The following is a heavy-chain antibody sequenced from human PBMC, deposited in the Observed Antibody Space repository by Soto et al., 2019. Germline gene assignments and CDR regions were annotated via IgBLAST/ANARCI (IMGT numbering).Heavy chain of an antibody. J-gene: IGHJ4*02. D-gene: IGHD6-19*01. CDR2: IIPIFGTA. V-gene: IGHV1-69*06. CDR1: GGTFSSYA. Sequence: QVQLVQSGAEVKKPGSSVKVSCKASGGTFSSYAISWVRQAPGQGLEWMGGIIPIFGTANYAQKFQGRVTITADKSTSTAYMELISLRSEDTAVYYCARVPSGLALAYYFDYWGQGTLVTVSS. CDR3: ARVPSGLALAYYFDY.